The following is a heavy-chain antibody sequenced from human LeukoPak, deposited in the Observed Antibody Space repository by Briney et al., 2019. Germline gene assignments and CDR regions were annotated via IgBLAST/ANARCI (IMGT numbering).Heavy chain of an antibody. V-gene: IGHV4-4*07. CDR3: ARDRITMVRGANYFDY. D-gene: IGHD3-10*01. CDR1: GGSISSYY. CDR2: IYTSGST. Sequence: SETLSLTCTVSGGSISSYYWSWIRQPAGKGLEWIGRIYTSGSTNYNPSLKSRVTMSVDTSKNQFSLKLSSVTAADTAVYYCARDRITMVRGANYFDYWGQGTLVTVSS. J-gene: IGHJ4*02.